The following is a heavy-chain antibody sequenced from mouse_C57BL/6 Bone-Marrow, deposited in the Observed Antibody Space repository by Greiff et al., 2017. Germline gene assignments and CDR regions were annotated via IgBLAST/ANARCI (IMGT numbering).Heavy chain of an antibody. CDR2: IYPGDGAT. D-gene: IGHD2-3*01. Sequence: QVQLQQSGAELVKPGASVKISCKASGYAFSSYWMTWVKQRPGKGLEWIGQIYPGDGATNYNGKVKGKATLTADKSSSTAYLQLSSLTSEDSAVYYCARGRDGYWLAYWGQGTLVTVSA. J-gene: IGHJ3*01. CDR1: GYAFSSYW. V-gene: IGHV1-80*01. CDR3: ARGRDGYWLAY.